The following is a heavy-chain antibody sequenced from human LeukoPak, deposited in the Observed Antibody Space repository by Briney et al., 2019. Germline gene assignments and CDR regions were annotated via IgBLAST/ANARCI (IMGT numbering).Heavy chain of an antibody. Sequence: GGSLRLSCAASGFTFSSYAMHWVRQAPGKGLEWVAVISYDGSNKYYADSVKGRFTISRDNSKNTLYLQMNSLRAEDTAVYYCARDYSSGWYGGYWGHGTLVTVSS. CDR3: ARDYSSGWYGGY. J-gene: IGHJ4*01. CDR1: GFTFSSYA. D-gene: IGHD6-19*01. V-gene: IGHV3-30*04. CDR2: ISYDGSNK.